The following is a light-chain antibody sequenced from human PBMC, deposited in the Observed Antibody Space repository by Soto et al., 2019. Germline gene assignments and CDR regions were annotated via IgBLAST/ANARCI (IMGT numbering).Light chain of an antibody. CDR3: QNYNSAPRT. CDR2: AAS. Sequence: DIQMTQSPSSLSASVGDRVTITCRANLGISNYLASYHQKPGRGPKVLIYAASTLQSGVPSRFSGSGSGTEVTLTTSSLQPEDVATYYCQNYNSAPRTFGQGTKVEIK. CDR1: LGISNY. J-gene: IGKJ1*01. V-gene: IGKV1-27*01.